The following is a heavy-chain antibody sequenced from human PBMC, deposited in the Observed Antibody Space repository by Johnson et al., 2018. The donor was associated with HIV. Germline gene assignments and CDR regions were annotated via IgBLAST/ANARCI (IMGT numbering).Heavy chain of an antibody. D-gene: IGHD1-14*01. Sequence: RVPISRDNARNSLYLQMNNLRAEDTAVYYCARASAVFDAFDIWGQGTMVTVSS. V-gene: IGHV3-48*01. J-gene: IGHJ3*02. CDR3: ARASAVFDAFDI.